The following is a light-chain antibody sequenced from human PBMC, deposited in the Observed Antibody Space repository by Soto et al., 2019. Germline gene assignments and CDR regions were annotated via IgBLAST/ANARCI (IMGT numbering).Light chain of an antibody. CDR3: AAWDDSLSGVV. V-gene: IGLV1-40*01. J-gene: IGLJ3*02. CDR2: VNT. Sequence: QSVLTQPPSVSGAPGQTITISCTGSSSNIGADFGVHWYQQLPGAAPKLVIFVNTNRPSGVPDRFSGSKSGTSASLAITGLQAEDEADYYCAAWDDSLSGVVFGGGTKVTVL. CDR1: SSNIGADFG.